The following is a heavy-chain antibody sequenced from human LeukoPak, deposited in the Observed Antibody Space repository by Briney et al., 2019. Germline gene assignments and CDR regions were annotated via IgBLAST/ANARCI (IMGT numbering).Heavy chain of an antibody. Sequence: GTSLRLSCTASGFNFGIYGMHWVRQAPGKGLEWVAVMWDDGTNEYYVESVKGRFTISRDNGKRTLYLQMNSLRAEDTAVYYCARTRDGYKWMDVWGKGTTVTVSS. CDR3: ARTRDGYKWMDV. V-gene: IGHV3-33*03. CDR1: GFNFGIYG. D-gene: IGHD5-24*01. J-gene: IGHJ6*04. CDR2: MWDDGTNE.